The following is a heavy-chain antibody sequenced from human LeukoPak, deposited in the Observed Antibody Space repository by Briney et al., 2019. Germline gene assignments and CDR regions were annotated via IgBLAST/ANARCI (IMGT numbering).Heavy chain of an antibody. CDR2: INPNSGGT. CDR3: ARDLGYSGYVGAFDI. Sequence: ASVKVSCKASGYTFTSYGISWVRQATGQGLEWMGWINPNSGGTNYAQKFQGRVTMTRDTSISTAYMELSRLRSDDTAVYYCARDLGYSGYVGAFDIWGQGTMVTVSS. V-gene: IGHV1-2*02. J-gene: IGHJ3*02. CDR1: GYTFTSYG. D-gene: IGHD5-12*01.